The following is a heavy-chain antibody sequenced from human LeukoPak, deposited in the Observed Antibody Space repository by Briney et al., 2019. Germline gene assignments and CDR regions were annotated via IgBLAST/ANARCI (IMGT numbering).Heavy chain of an antibody. CDR1: GVALSVYR. Sequence: GGCLRLSPAASGVALSVYRTISGSEGPQRRLGWVSYISSSSSTIYCTDSVKGRFTISRDNAKNSLYLHINSLRDEDTAVYYCARDHQWRYRYYFDPCGQGNLVTVSP. CDR3: ARDHQWRYRYYFDP. V-gene: IGHV3-48*02. J-gene: IGHJ4*02. CDR2: ISSSSSTI. D-gene: IGHD3-16*02.